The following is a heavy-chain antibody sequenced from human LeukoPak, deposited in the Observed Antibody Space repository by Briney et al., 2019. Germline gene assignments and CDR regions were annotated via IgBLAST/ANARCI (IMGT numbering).Heavy chain of an antibody. CDR2: ISPYNGNP. J-gene: IGHJ4*02. Sequence: ASVKVSCKASGGTFSSYAISRVRQAPGQGLEWMGWISPYNGNPNYPQKVQGRITVPTDTSTSTAYMELRSLRSDDTAVYYCARDKNHYDTRGDFWGQGTLVTVSS. CDR3: ARDKNHYDTRGDF. V-gene: IGHV1-18*01. CDR1: GGTFSSYA. D-gene: IGHD3-22*01.